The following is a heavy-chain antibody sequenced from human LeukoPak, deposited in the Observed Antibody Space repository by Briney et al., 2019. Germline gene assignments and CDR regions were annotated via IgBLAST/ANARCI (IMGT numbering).Heavy chain of an antibody. D-gene: IGHD6-13*01. V-gene: IGHV3-23*01. CDR3: AKDWSFSAPYYFDY. CDR1: GFPFSSYA. J-gene: IGHJ4*02. Sequence: QPGGSLPLSCAASGFPFSSYAMSWVRQAPGKGLEWVSAISGSGGSTYYADSVKGRFTISKDNSKNTLYLQMNSLRAEDTAVYYCAKDWSFSAPYYFDYWGQGTLVTVSS. CDR2: ISGSGGST.